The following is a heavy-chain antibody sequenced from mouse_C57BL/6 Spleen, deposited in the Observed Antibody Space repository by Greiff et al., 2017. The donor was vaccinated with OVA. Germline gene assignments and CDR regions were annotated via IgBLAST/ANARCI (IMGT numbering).Heavy chain of an antibody. V-gene: IGHV14-4*01. D-gene: IGHD3-1*01. Sequence: EVQLQQSGAELVRPGASVKLSCTASGFNIKDDYMHWVKQRPEQGLEWIGWIDPENGDTEYASKFQGKATITADTSSNTAYLQLSSLTSEDTAVYYCTTYLGSWFAYWGQGTLVTVSA. CDR1: GFNIKDDY. CDR3: TTYLGSWFAY. J-gene: IGHJ3*01. CDR2: IDPENGDT.